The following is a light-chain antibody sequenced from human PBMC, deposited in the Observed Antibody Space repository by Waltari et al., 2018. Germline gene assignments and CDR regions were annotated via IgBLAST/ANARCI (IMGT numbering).Light chain of an antibody. CDR2: PAS. J-gene: IGKJ4*01. V-gene: IGKV1-39*01. CDR3: QQTYSVPLT. CDR1: QTITNY. Sequence: DIQVTQSPSSLSASVGDRVIITCRTSQTITNYLNWYQQKPGKAPQLLIYPASNLQSGVPSRFSGSGSGTDFTLTISSLQPDDFATYFCQQTYSVPLTFGGGTRVEIK.